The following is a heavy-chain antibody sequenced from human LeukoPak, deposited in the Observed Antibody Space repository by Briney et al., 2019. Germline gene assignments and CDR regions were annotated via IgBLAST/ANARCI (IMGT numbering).Heavy chain of an antibody. V-gene: IGHV1-3*01. CDR2: INVGNGNT. Sequence: ASVKVSCKAPGYTFTDYAMHWVRQAPGQRLEWMGWINVGNGNTKYSQKFQGRVTITRDTSASAAYMELSSLRSEDTAVYYCARQFHSGYDNWGQGTLVTVSS. CDR1: GYTFTDYA. CDR3: ARQFHSGYDN. D-gene: IGHD5-12*01. J-gene: IGHJ4*02.